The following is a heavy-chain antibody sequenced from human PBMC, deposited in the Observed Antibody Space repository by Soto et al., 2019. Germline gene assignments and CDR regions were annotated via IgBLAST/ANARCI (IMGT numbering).Heavy chain of an antibody. CDR2: IYYSGTT. CDR1: GYSISSSNW. D-gene: IGHD1-26*01. CDR3: ARREIQGPLDY. J-gene: IGHJ4*02. V-gene: IGHV4-28*01. Sequence: QVQLQESGPGLVKPSDTLSLTCAVSGYSISSSNWWGWIRQPPGKGLEWIGYIYYSGTTYYNPSLKTRVTMSVDTSMNQFSLQLTSVTAVDTAVYYCARREIQGPLDYWGQGTLVTVSS.